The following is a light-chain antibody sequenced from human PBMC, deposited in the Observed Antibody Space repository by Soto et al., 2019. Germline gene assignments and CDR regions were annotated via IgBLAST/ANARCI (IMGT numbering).Light chain of an antibody. CDR2: ASS. CDR1: QGISSS. J-gene: IGKJ2*02. V-gene: IGKV1-16*01. Sequence: DIQMTQSPSSLSASVGDKVTITCRASQGISSSLAWFRLKPGRAPQSVIFASSTLQGGVPSRFRGSGSGTHFTFTNTISQQDDSAYFYCQHYESYHCSFGQRTRLEI. CDR3: QHYESYHCS.